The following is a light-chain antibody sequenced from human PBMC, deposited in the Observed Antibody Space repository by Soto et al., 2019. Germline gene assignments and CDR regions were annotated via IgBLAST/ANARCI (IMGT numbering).Light chain of an antibody. Sequence: EIVLTQSPVTLSLSPGERATLSCRASQSVSSSYLARHQQKPGQAPRLLIYAASSRATGIPDRFSGSGSGTDFTLTISRLEPEDFAVYYCQQYGNSPKTFGQGTKVDIK. CDR3: QQYGNSPKT. CDR1: QSVSSSY. CDR2: AAS. V-gene: IGKV3-20*01. J-gene: IGKJ1*01.